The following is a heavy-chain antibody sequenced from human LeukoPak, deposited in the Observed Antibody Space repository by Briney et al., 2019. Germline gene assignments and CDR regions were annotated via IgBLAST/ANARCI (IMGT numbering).Heavy chain of an antibody. CDR2: INQDGGEK. D-gene: IGHD3-3*02. Sequence: PGGSLRLSRVASGLTFSNFWLTWVRQAPGKGLEWVATINQDGGEKYYVDSVKGRFIISRDNARNPLYLQMGSLKAEETAVYSCVRGHLWLENWGQGTLVTVSS. CDR3: VRGHLWLEN. J-gene: IGHJ4*02. CDR1: GLTFSNFW. V-gene: IGHV3-7*03.